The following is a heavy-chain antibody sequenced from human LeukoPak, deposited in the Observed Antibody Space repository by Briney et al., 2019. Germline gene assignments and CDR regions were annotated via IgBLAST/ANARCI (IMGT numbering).Heavy chain of an antibody. CDR1: EFTSSNYW. Sequence: GGSLRLSCAASEFTSSNYWMHWVRQAPEKGLVWVSRINPDGSSTRYADSVNGRFTISRDNAKNTLYLQMNSLRDEDTAVYYCARGLAAAGNSFDSWGQGTLVTVSS. V-gene: IGHV3-74*01. J-gene: IGHJ4*02. D-gene: IGHD6-13*01. CDR2: INPDGSST. CDR3: ARGLAAAGNSFDS.